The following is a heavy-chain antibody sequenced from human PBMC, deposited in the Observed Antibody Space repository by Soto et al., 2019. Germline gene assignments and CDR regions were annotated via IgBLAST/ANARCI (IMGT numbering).Heavy chain of an antibody. CDR3: TRPFDCSGGSCYSGWYYYYGMDV. V-gene: IGHV1-18*01. Sequence: GASVKVSCKASGYTFTSYAMSSVRQAPGQGLQWMGCINPNSGNTNYAQKFQGRVTMTRDTSTSTVYMELSSLRSEDTAIYYCTRPFDCSGGSCYSGWYYYYGMDVWGQGTTVTVSS. D-gene: IGHD2-15*01. CDR2: INPNSGNT. J-gene: IGHJ6*02. CDR1: GYTFTSYA.